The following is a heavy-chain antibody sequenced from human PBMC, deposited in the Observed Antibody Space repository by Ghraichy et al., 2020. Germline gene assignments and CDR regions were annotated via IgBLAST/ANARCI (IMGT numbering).Heavy chain of an antibody. J-gene: IGHJ2*01. CDR1: NDSVTTNY. D-gene: IGHD5/OR15-5a*01. CDR3: ARALLYPNWYFDL. CDR2: VFYSGSS. Sequence: ETLSLTCTVSNDSVTTNYWGWIRQPPGQGLEWIGYVFYSGSSNYNSSLKSRVTISIDTSKNQFSLKLNSVTAADTAVYFCARALLYPNWYFDLWGHGTLVTVSS. V-gene: IGHV4-59*02.